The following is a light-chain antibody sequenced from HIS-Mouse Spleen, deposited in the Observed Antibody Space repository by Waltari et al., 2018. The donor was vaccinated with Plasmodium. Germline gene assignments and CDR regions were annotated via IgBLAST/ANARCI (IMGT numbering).Light chain of an antibody. Sequence: SYELTQPPSVSVSPGQTARITCSGAALPKKYAYWYQQKSGQAPVLVIYEDSKPPSGIPVGFSGSSSGTMATLTISGAQVEDEADYYCYSTDSSGNHRVFGGGTKLTVL. J-gene: IGLJ3*02. CDR2: EDS. CDR3: YSTDSSGNHRV. V-gene: IGLV3-10*01. CDR1: ALPKKY.